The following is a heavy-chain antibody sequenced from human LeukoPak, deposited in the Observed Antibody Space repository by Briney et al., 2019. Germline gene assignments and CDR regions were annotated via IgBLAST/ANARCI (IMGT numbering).Heavy chain of an antibody. CDR3: ARKTGPRDYDSSGFDY. CDR1: GYTFTSYG. CDR2: ISAYNGNT. J-gene: IGHJ4*02. V-gene: IGHV1-18*01. Sequence: ASGTVSCKASGYTFTSYGISWVRQAPGQGLEWMGWISAYNGNTNYAQKLQGRVTMTTDTSTSTAYMELRSLRSDDTAVYYCARKTGPRDYDSSGFDYWGQGTLVTVSS. D-gene: IGHD3-22*01.